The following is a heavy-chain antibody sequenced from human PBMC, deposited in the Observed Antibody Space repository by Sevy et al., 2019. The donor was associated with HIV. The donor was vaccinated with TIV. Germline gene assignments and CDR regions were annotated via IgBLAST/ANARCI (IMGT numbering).Heavy chain of an antibody. CDR1: GYTFNTYG. V-gene: IGHV1-18*01. D-gene: IGHD6-13*01. CDR3: ARERTRWQQLVEYYLGMDV. Sequence: ASVKVSCKASGYTFNTYGISWVRQAPGHELEWMGWISSYYGNTNFAQKFQGRVTMTTDTITNTAYMELTSLRSDDTAVYYCARERTRWQQLVEYYLGMDVWGQGTLVTVSS. CDR2: ISSYYGNT. J-gene: IGHJ6*02.